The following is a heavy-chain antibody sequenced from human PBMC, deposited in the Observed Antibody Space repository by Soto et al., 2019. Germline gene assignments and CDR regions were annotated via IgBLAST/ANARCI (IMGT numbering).Heavy chain of an antibody. J-gene: IGHJ4*02. V-gene: IGHV3-30-3*01. CDR3: ARVLIALYYFDF. CDR2: ISYDGSNT. Sequence: AESLTLTCAVSGITFSSYAMHWVRQAPGKGLEWVAVISYDGSNTYYADSVKGRFTISRDNSKNTLYLQMNSLIADDTAMYYCARVLIALYYFDFWGQGTLVTVSS. D-gene: IGHD3-22*01. CDR1: GITFSSYA.